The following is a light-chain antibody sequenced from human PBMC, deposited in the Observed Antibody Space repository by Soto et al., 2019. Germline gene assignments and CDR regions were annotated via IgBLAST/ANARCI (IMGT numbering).Light chain of an antibody. CDR2: AAS. V-gene: IGKV1-39*01. Sequence: DIQMTQSPPSMSASVGDIVTITFRASQSISNHLNWYQQMPGKALKVLIYAASSLQSGVPSRLSGSGSGTDFTLTISSIQPEDFATYHCQQTYSAPLTFGGGTKVEIK. J-gene: IGKJ4*01. CDR3: QQTYSAPLT. CDR1: QSISNH.